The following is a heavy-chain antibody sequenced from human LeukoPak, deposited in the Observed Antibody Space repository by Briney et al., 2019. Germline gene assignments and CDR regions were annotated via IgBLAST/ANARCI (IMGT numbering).Heavy chain of an antibody. D-gene: IGHD2-8*02. J-gene: IGHJ5*02. CDR2: INPKNGDA. CDR3: ARRVQMLVGTNWFDP. CDR1: GYSFTTYH. V-gene: IGHV1-2*02. Sequence: PGASVKVSCKASGYSFTTYHLQWVRQAPGLGLEWMGWINPKNGDAYYAQRFQGRVTMTRDTSISTAYMELSRLRSDDSAVYYWARRVQMLVGTNWFDPWGQGTLVTVSS.